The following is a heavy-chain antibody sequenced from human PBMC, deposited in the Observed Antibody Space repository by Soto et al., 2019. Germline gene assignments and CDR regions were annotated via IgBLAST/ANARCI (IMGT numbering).Heavy chain of an antibody. V-gene: IGHV3-74*01. D-gene: IGHD3-16*01. CDR1: VFSFSSYW. Sequence: GWSLRLSCAASVFSFSSYWMHWVRQAPGKGLVWVSRTNEDGSIINYADSVKGRFTISRDNAKNTLYLEMNSLRVEDTAVYYCTRDIGGRGAYWGPGTLVTVSS. J-gene: IGHJ4*02. CDR3: TRDIGGRGAY. CDR2: TNEDGSII.